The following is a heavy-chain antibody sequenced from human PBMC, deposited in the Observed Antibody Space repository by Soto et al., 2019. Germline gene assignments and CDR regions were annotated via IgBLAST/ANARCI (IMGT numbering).Heavy chain of an antibody. Sequence: GASVKVSCKASGYSFTDYHIHWVRQAPGQGLEWLGRINPKSGGTSTAQKFQGWVTMTTDTSISTASMELTRLTSDDTAIYYCARGDYTDRSNGVCSFFYNHDMDVWGQGTMVTVSS. V-gene: IGHV1-2*04. CDR3: ARGDYTDRSNGVCSFFYNHDMDV. CDR2: INPKSGGT. J-gene: IGHJ6*02. D-gene: IGHD2-8*01. CDR1: GYSFTDYH.